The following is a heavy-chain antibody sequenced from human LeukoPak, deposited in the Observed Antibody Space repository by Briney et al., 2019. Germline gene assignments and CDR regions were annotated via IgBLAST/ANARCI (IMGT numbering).Heavy chain of an antibody. CDR2: ISAYNGNT. CDR1: GYTFTSYG. Sequence: ASVKVSCKASGYTFTSYGISWVRQAPGQGLEWMGWISAYNGNTNYAQKLQGRVTMTTDTSTSTAYMELRSLRSDDTAVYYCARDIAVAGTAPPRTWGQGTLVTVSS. D-gene: IGHD6-19*01. J-gene: IGHJ5*02. CDR3: ARDIAVAGTAPPRT. V-gene: IGHV1-18*01.